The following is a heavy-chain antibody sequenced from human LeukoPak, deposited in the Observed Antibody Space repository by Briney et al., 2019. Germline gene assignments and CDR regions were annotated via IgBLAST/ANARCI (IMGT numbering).Heavy chain of an antibody. CDR3: AREFELAPDHYYYMDV. V-gene: IGHV1-69*05. CDR1: GGTFSSYA. D-gene: IGHD6-6*01. J-gene: IGHJ6*03. CDR2: IIPIFGTA. Sequence: SVKVSCKASGGTFSSYAISWVRQAPGQGLEWMGRIIPIFGTANYAQKFQGRVTITTDESTSTAYMELSSLRSEDTAVYYCAREFELAPDHYYYMDVWGKGTTVTVSS.